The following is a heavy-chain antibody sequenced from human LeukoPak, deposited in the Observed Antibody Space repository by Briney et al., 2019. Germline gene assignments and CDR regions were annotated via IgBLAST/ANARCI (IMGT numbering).Heavy chain of an antibody. J-gene: IGHJ4*02. CDR1: GFTFSSYA. CDR3: ARGLGYSYGSGLDY. V-gene: IGHV3-64*01. CDR2: ISSNGGST. Sequence: GGSLRLSCAASGFTFSSYAMHWVRQAPGKGLEYVSAISSNGGSTYYANSVKGRFTISRDNSKNTLYLQMGSLRAEDMAVYYCARGLGYSYGSGLDYWGQGTLVTVSS. D-gene: IGHD5-18*01.